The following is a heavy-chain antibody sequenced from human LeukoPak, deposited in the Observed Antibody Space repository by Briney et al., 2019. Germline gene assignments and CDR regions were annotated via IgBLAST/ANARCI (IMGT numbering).Heavy chain of an antibody. D-gene: IGHD3-9*01. CDR1: GYTFTSYY. J-gene: IGHJ4*02. CDR3: ARCDYDILTGYYFDY. CDR2: INPNSGGT. V-gene: IGHV1-2*04. Sequence: GASVKVSCKASGYTFTSYYMHWVRQAPGQGLEWMGWINPNSGGTNYAQKFQGWVTMTRDTSISTAYMELSRLRSDDTAVYYCARCDYDILTGYYFDYWGQGTLVTVSS.